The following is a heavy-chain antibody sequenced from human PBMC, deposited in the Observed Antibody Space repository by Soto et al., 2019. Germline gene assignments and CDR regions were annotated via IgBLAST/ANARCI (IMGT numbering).Heavy chain of an antibody. V-gene: IGHV3-23*01. D-gene: IGHD3-3*01. CDR1: GFTFSGYA. Sequence: GGSLRLSCAASGFTFSGYAMSWVRQAPGRGLEWVSAISGSGGSTFYADSVKGRFTISRDNSKDTMYLQMHSLRAEDTAGYYCAKATYYDFWSGSGPFDYWGLGALVTVSS. CDR3: AKATYYDFWSGSGPFDY. CDR2: ISGSGGST. J-gene: IGHJ4*02.